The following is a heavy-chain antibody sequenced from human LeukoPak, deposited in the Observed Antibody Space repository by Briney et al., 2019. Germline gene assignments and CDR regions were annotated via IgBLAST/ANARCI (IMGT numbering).Heavy chain of an antibody. CDR3: ARGGIIVLVPAANSGDAFDI. J-gene: IGHJ3*02. Sequence: SETLSLTCAVYGGSFSGYYWSWIRQPPGKGLEWIGEINHSGSTNYNPSLKSRVTISVDTSKNQFSLKLSSVTAADTAVYYCARGGIIVLVPAANSGDAFDIWGQGTMVTVSS. V-gene: IGHV4-34*01. CDR2: INHSGST. CDR1: GGSFSGYY. D-gene: IGHD2-2*01.